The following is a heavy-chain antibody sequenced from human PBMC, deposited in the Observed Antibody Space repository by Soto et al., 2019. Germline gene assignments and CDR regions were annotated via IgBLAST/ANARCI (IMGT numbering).Heavy chain of an antibody. CDR2: ISYDGNYI. V-gene: IGHV3-30*18. CDR3: AKGILSATIVTSAMDV. D-gene: IGHD2-15*01. Sequence: HVQLVESGGGVVQPGASLRLSCEASGFAFSSYAMHCVRQAPGKGLEWVGGISYDGNYIYYADSVKGRFTISRDNSKTTHYSQVKSLRSEDTTAYYCAKGILSATIVTSAMDVWGQGTTGTASS. J-gene: IGHJ6*02. CDR1: GFAFSSYA.